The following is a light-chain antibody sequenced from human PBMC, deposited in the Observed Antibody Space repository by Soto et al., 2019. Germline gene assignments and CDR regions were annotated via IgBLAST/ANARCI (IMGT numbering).Light chain of an antibody. J-gene: IGKJ1*01. V-gene: IGKV3-15*01. CDR2: GAS. Sequence: EIVLTQSPGTLSVSPGDRVTLSCRASQSVSSNLAWYQQKPGQAPRLLIYGASTRATGIPARFSGSGSGTEFTLTISSLQSEDFAVYYCQQYNNWPRTFGQGTKVDI. CDR3: QQYNNWPRT. CDR1: QSVSSN.